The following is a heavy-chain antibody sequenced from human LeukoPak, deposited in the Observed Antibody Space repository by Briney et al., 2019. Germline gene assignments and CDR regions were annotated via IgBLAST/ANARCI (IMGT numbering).Heavy chain of an antibody. CDR1: GGSISSSSYY. CDR3: ARLGRWALDP. CDR2: IYYSGST. V-gene: IGHV4-39*07. Sequence: SETLSLTCTVSGGSISSSSYYWGWIRQPPGKGLEWIGSIYYSGSTNYNPSLKSRVTMSVDKSKNQFSLKLSSVTAADTAVYYCARLGRWALDPWGQGTLVTVSS. J-gene: IGHJ5*02. D-gene: IGHD4-23*01.